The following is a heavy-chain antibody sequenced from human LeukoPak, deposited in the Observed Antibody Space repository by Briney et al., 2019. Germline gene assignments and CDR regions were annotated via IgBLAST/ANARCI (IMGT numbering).Heavy chain of an antibody. CDR1: GFTFSSYA. CDR2: ISGSGRST. D-gene: IGHD3-10*01. J-gene: IGHJ4*02. V-gene: IGHV3-23*01. Sequence: GGSLRLSCAASGFTFSSYAMSWVRQAPGKGLEWVSAISGSGRSTYYADSVKGPFTISRDNPKTTLYLQMNSLRAADTAVSYCTNHLRGMVRGVIRDFDYWGQGTLVTVSS. CDR3: TNHLRGMVRGVIRDFDY.